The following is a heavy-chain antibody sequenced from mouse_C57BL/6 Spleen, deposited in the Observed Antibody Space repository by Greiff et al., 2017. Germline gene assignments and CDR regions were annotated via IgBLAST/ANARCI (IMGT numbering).Heavy chain of an antibody. D-gene: IGHD2-1*01. V-gene: IGHV2-9-1*01. Sequence: QVQLKESGPGLVAPSQSLSITCTVSGFSLTSYAISWVRQPPGKGLEWLGVIWTGGGTNYNSALKSSLSISKDNSKSQVFLKMNSLQTDDTARYYCARGSNYGNYKRDYYAMDYWGQGTSVTVSS. CDR1: GFSLTSYA. CDR3: ARGSNYGNYKRDYYAMDY. CDR2: IWTGGGT. J-gene: IGHJ4*01.